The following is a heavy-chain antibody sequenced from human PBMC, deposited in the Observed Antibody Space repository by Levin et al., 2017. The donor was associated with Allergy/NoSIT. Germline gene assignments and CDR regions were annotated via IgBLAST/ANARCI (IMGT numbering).Heavy chain of an antibody. D-gene: IGHD6-19*01. Sequence: GESLKISCAASGFNFSTYGIHWVRQAPGEGLEWVALIWYDGSSEYYADSVKGRFTVSRDNSKNTLYLQLNSLRADDTAVYYCARDRYGAMAGPWGQGTLVTVSS. CDR1: GFNFSTYG. CDR3: ARDRYGAMAGP. J-gene: IGHJ5*02. V-gene: IGHV3-33*01. CDR2: IWYDGSSE.